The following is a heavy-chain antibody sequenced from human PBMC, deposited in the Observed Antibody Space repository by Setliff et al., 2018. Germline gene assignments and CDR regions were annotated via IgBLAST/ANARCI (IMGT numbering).Heavy chain of an antibody. CDR2: IYPGDSET. V-gene: IGHV5-51*04. J-gene: IGHJ1*01. Sequence: GESLKISCVGSGYSFTSNWIAWVRQMPGKGLDWMGIIYPGDSETRYSPSFQGRVTISVDKPISTAYLQWGSLRASDSAIYYCASLQAAQYFQYWGQGTLVTVSS. CDR3: ASLQAAQYFQY. CDR1: GYSFTSNW.